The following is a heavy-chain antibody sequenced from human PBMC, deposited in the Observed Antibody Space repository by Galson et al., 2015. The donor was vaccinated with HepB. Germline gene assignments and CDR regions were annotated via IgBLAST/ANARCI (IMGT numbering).Heavy chain of an antibody. CDR2: VSYDESQK. V-gene: IGHV3-30*14. CDR1: GFMFDTYA. CDR3: AREERRGANYYLDS. J-gene: IGHJ5*02. Sequence: SLRLSCAASGFMFDTYAMHWVRQAPGKGLEWVAIVSYDESQKYYADSVKGRLTISRDNSKNTLFLQMKNLRPDDTAVYYCAREERRGANYYLDSWGQGTLVTVSS. D-gene: IGHD4/OR15-4a*01.